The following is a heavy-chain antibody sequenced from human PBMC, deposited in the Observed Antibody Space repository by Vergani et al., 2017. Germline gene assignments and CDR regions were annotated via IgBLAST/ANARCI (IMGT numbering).Heavy chain of an antibody. CDR1: GGSISSGDYY. J-gene: IGHJ3*02. Sequence: QVQLQESGPGLVKPSQTLSLTCTVSGGSISSGDYYWSWIRQPPGKGLEWIGYIYYSGSTYYNPSLKSRVTISVDTSKNQFSLNLCSVIAADTAVYCCARNWGSFRAFDIWGQGTMVTVSS. CDR3: ARNWGSFRAFDI. D-gene: IGHD7-27*01. CDR2: IYYSGST. V-gene: IGHV4-30-4*08.